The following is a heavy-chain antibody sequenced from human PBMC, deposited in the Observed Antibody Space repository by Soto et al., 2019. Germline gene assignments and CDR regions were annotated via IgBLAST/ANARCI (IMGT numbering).Heavy chain of an antibody. V-gene: IGHV4-31*03. Sequence: QVQLQESGPGLVKPSQTLSLTCTVSGDSNTGAAYYWSWIRQHPGKGLEWIGHIHYSGTTYYNPFLKSRVSFSVDTSKKQFSLRLTSGTAADTAVYYCARYFRQDQQLPGYYYYGMDVWGQGTTVTVSS. J-gene: IGHJ6*02. CDR1: GDSNTGAAYY. D-gene: IGHD6-13*01. CDR2: IHYSGTT. CDR3: ARYFRQDQQLPGYYYYGMDV.